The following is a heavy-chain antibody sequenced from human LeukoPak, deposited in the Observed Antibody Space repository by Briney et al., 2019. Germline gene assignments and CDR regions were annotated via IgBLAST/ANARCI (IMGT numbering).Heavy chain of an antibody. D-gene: IGHD2-15*01. CDR3: ARDKDPQPVGDIVLVRRPFDP. Sequence: GGSLRLSCAASGFTFSSYGMHWVRQAPGKGLEWVAVIWYDGSNQYYADSVKGRFTISRDNSKNTLYLQMNSLRAEDTAVYYCARDKDPQPVGDIVLVRRPFDPWGQGTLVTVSS. V-gene: IGHV3-33*01. J-gene: IGHJ5*02. CDR1: GFTFSSYG. CDR2: IWYDGSNQ.